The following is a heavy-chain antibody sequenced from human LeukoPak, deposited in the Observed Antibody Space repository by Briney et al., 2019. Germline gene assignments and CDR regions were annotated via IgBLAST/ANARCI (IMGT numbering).Heavy chain of an antibody. CDR1: GDSVSSNSAA. CDR2: TYYRSKWYN. D-gene: IGHD2-15*01. Sequence: SQTLSPTCAISGDSVSSNSAAWNWIRQSPSRGLEWLGRTYYRSKWYNDYAVSVKSRITINPDTSKNQFSLQLNSVTPEDTAVYYCAREVVVVVAATPHYYFDYWGQGTLVTVSS. J-gene: IGHJ4*02. V-gene: IGHV6-1*01. CDR3: AREVVVVVAATPHYYFDY.